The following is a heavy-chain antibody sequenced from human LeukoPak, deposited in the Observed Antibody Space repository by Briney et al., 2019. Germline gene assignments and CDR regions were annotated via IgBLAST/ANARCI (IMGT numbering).Heavy chain of an antibody. V-gene: IGHV3-30*02. J-gene: IGHJ3*02. D-gene: IGHD1-26*01. CDR2: IRYDGFNK. Sequence: GGSLRLSCAASGFTFSSYGMHWVRQAPGKGLEWVASIRYDGFNKYYADSLKGRFTISRDNSKNTLYLQMNSLRAEDTAVYYCAKKTIVGATVDAFDIWGQGTMVIVSS. CDR3: AKKTIVGATVDAFDI. CDR1: GFTFSSYG.